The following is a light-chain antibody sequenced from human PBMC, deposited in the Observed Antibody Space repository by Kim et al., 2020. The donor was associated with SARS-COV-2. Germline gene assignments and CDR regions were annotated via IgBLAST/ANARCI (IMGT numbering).Light chain of an antibody. J-gene: IGKJ2*01. CDR2: GAF. Sequence: EIVMTQSPATLSVSPGERATLSCRASQGVGSNLAWYQQKPGQAPRLLIYGAFTRATDIPARFSGDWSGTGFTLTISSLQSEDFAVYYCQQYNNGPYTFGQGTKLEIK. CDR3: QQYNNGPYT. CDR1: QGVGSN. V-gene: IGKV3-15*01.